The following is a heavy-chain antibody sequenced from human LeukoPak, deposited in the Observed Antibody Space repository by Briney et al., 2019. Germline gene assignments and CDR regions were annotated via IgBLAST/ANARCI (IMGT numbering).Heavy chain of an antibody. CDR2: INHSGST. Sequence: SETLSLTCAVYGGSFSGYYWSWIRQPPGKGLEWIGEINHSGSTNYNPSLKSRVTISVDTSKNQFSLKLSSVTAADTAVYYCARYYGSGRNYMDVWGKGTXVTVXS. D-gene: IGHD3-10*01. CDR1: GGSFSGYY. V-gene: IGHV4-34*01. J-gene: IGHJ6*03. CDR3: ARYYGSGRNYMDV.